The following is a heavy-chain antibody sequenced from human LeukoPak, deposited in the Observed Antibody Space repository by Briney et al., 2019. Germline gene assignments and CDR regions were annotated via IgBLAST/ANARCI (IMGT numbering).Heavy chain of an antibody. D-gene: IGHD2-21*02. CDR3: ARDLEVTSIGY. CDR1: GFNISDFW. J-gene: IGHJ4*02. V-gene: IGHV3-7*03. Sequence: GGSLRLSCAASGFNISDFWMTWVRQAPGKGLEWVANIKEDGTETHLVDSVKGRFTISRDNSKNTLYLQMNSLGAEDTAVYYCARDLEVTSIGYWGQGTLVTVSS. CDR2: IKEDGTET.